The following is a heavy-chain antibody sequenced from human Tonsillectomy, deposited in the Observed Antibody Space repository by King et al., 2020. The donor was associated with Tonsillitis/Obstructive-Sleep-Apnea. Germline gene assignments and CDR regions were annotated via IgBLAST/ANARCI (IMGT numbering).Heavy chain of an antibody. J-gene: IGHJ5*02. V-gene: IGHV3-30*04. CDR3: ARGQFCSGGTCYDNWFDP. Sequence: VQLVESGGGVVRPGRSLRLSCAASGFTFSNFAMHWVRQAPGKGLEWVAVISYDGSNKYYADSVKGRFTISLDNSKNTLYLQMNSLRTEDTAVYYCARGQFCSGGTCYDNWFDPWGQGTLVTVSS. D-gene: IGHD2-15*01. CDR2: ISYDGSNK. CDR1: GFTFSNFA.